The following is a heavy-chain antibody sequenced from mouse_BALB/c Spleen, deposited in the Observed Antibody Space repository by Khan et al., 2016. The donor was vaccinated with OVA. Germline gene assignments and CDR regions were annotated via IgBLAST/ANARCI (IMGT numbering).Heavy chain of an antibody. J-gene: IGHJ3*01. Sequence: VQLQQPGAELVRPGASVKLSCKASGYTFTSYWINWVKQRPGQGLEWIGNIYPSDSYTNYNQKFKDKATLTVDKSSSTAYMQLSSPTSEDSAVYYCTSSYFPWFAYWGQGTLVTVSA. CDR2: IYPSDSYT. CDR3: TSSYFPWFAY. V-gene: IGHV1-69*02. D-gene: IGHD2-12*01. CDR1: GYTFTSYW.